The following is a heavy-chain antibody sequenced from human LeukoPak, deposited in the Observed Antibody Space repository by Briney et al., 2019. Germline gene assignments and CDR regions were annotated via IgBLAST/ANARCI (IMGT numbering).Heavy chain of an antibody. D-gene: IGHD3-9*01. Sequence: GGSLRLSCAASGFTFSSYGMHWVRQAPGKGLEWVAVISYDGSNKYYADSVKGRFTISRDNSKNTLYLQMNSLRAEDTAVYYCAKVSTEFDWLESHDYWGQGTLVTVSP. CDR2: ISYDGSNK. CDR1: GFTFSSYG. J-gene: IGHJ4*02. V-gene: IGHV3-30*18. CDR3: AKVSTEFDWLESHDY.